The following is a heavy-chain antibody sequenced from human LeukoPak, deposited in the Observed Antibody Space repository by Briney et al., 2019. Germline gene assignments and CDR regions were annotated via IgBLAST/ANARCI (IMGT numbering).Heavy chain of an antibody. D-gene: IGHD3-22*01. Sequence: PGGPLRLSCAASGFTFSSYGMHWVRQAPGKGLEWVAFIRYDGSNKYYADSVKGRFTISRDNSKNTLYLQMNSLRAEDTAVYYCAKDLRYYDSSGYWGQGTLVTVSS. J-gene: IGHJ4*02. CDR3: AKDLRYYDSSGY. CDR1: GFTFSSYG. CDR2: IRYDGSNK. V-gene: IGHV3-30*02.